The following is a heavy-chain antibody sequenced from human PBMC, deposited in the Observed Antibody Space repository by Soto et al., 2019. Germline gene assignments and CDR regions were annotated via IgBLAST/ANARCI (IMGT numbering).Heavy chain of an antibody. D-gene: IGHD4-4*01. CDR3: ARDDPRLSTINIDY. CDR2: ISAYDGNT. J-gene: IGHJ4*02. Sequence: GASVKVSCKASGYTFSSFGISWVRQAPGQGLEWMGWISAYDGNTNYAKRLQGRVTLTTDTSTNTVYVELRSLTSDDTAVYFCARDDPRLSTINIDYWGQGTQVTVSS. CDR1: GYTFSSFG. V-gene: IGHV1-18*01.